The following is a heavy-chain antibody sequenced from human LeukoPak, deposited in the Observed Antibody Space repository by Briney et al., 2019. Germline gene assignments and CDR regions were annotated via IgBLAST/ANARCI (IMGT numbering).Heavy chain of an antibody. D-gene: IGHD6-6*01. Sequence: PSETLSLTCTVSGGSISSYYWSWIRQPPGKGLEWIGYIYYSGSTNYNPSLKSRVIISVDTSTKQFSLKLSSVTAADTAVYYCARDRPDYGMDVWGQGTTVTVSS. CDR3: ARDRPDYGMDV. J-gene: IGHJ6*02. V-gene: IGHV4-59*01. CDR2: IYYSGST. CDR1: GGSISSYY.